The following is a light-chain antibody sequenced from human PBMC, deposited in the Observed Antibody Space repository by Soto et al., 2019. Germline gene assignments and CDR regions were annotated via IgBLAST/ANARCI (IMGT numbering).Light chain of an antibody. Sequence: GDRVTTTCRACQGIRNDLGWSHQKTGNAPKRLIYAASSLQTVVPSTFSGCGSGTEITLTIDSLQPEDFATYYCLQHKTYPPWTFGQGTKVEVK. CDR2: AAS. CDR3: LQHKTYPPWT. J-gene: IGKJ1*01. CDR1: QGIRND. V-gene: IGKV1-17*01.